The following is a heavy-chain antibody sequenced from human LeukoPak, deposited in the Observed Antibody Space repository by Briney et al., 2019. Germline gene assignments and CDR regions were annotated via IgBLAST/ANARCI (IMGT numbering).Heavy chain of an antibody. J-gene: IGHJ4*02. CDR3: ARERAGEGDDYMRYFDY. Sequence: SETLSLTCTVSGGSISSYYWSCIREPPGKGLEGIGYIYYSGSTNYNPSLKSRVTISVDTSKNQFSLKLSSVTAADTAVYYCARERAGEGDDYMRYFDYWGQGTLVTVSS. CDR2: IYYSGST. V-gene: IGHV4-59*01. D-gene: IGHD4-11*01. CDR1: GGSISSYY.